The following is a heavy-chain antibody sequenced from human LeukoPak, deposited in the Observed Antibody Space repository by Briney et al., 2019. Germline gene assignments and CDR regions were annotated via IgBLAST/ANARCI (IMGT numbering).Heavy chain of an antibody. V-gene: IGHV4-38-2*02. CDR3: ARALWGLDYYYYYYMDV. CDR2: IYHSGST. CDR1: GYSISSGYY. D-gene: IGHD3-16*01. J-gene: IGHJ6*03. Sequence: PSETLSLTCTVSGYSISSGYYWGWIRQPPGKGLEWIGSIYHSGSTYYNPSLKSRVTISVDTSKNQFSLKLSSVTAADTAVYYCARALWGLDYYYYYYMDVWGKGTTVTVSS.